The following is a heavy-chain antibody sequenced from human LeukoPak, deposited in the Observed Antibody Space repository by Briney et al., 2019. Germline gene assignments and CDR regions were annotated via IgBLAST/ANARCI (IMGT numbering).Heavy chain of an antibody. J-gene: IGHJ5*02. Sequence: SVKVSCKASGGTFSSYTISWVRQAPGQGLEWMGRIIPILGIANYAQKCQGRVTITADKSTSTAYMELSSLRSEDTAVYYCARWEYSSSSYRFDPWGQGTLVTVSS. V-gene: IGHV1-69*02. CDR3: ARWEYSSSSYRFDP. D-gene: IGHD6-6*01. CDR2: IIPILGIA. CDR1: GGTFSSYT.